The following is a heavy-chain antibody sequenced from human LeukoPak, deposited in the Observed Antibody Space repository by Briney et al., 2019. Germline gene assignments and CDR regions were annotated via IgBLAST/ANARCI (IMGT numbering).Heavy chain of an antibody. V-gene: IGHV1-3*01. D-gene: IGHD3-10*01. J-gene: IGHJ4*02. CDR2: INAGNGNT. CDR3: ARDQGFYYGSGSYYIY. CDR1: GYIFTSYP. Sequence: ASVEVSCKASGYIFTSYPIHWVRQAPGQRLEWMGWINAGNGNTKYSQKFQGRVTITRDTSASTAYMELSSLRSEDTAVYYCARDQGFYYGSGSYYIYWGQGTLVTVSS.